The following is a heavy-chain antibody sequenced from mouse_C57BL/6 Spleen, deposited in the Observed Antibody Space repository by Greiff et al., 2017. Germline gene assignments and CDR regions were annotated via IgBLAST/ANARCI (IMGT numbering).Heavy chain of an antibody. Sequence: QVQLQQPGAELVRPGSSVKLSCKASGYTFTSYRMHWVKQRPIQGLEWIGNIDPSDSETHYNQKFKDKATLTVDKSSSTAYMQLTRLTSEDSAVYYCARHTMDYWGQGTSVTVSS. J-gene: IGHJ4*01. CDR1: GYTFTSYR. CDR2: IDPSDSET. CDR3: ARHTMDY. V-gene: IGHV1-52*01.